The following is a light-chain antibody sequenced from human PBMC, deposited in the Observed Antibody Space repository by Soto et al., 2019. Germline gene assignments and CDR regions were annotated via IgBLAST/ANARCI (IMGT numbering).Light chain of an antibody. CDR2: AAS. Sequence: DIQMTQSPSSLSASVGDRVTITCRASQSISSYLNWYQQKPGKAPNLLIYAASSLQSGVPSKFSGSGSGTDFTLTISSLQPEDFAPCYCQQSYSSPFTFGPGTKVDSK. CDR1: QSISSY. V-gene: IGKV1-39*01. CDR3: QQSYSSPFT. J-gene: IGKJ3*01.